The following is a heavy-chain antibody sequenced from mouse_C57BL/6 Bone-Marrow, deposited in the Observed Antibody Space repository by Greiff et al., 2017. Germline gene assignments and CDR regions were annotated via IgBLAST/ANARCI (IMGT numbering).Heavy chain of an antibody. CDR3: ARSEGLRRLDY. V-gene: IGHV1-53*01. D-gene: IGHD1-2*01. CDR2: INPSNGGT. J-gene: IGHJ2*01. CDR1: GYTFTSYW. Sequence: QVQLQQPGTELVKPGASVKLSCKASGYTFTSYWMHWVKQRPGQGLEWIGNINPSNGGTNYNEKFKSKATLTVDKSSSTAYMQLSSLTSEDSAVYERARSEGLRRLDYWGQGTTLTVSS.